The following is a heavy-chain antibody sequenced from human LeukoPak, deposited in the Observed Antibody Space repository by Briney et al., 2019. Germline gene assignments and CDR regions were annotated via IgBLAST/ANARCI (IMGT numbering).Heavy chain of an antibody. Sequence: SVKVSCKASGGTFSSYAISWVRQAPGQGLEWMGRIIPTLGIANYAQKFQGRVTITADKSTSTAYMELSSLRSEDTAVYYCARYSMVRGVIAYYYGMDVWGPGTTVTVSS. CDR3: ARYSMVRGVIAYYYGMDV. CDR1: GGTFSSYA. CDR2: IIPTLGIA. V-gene: IGHV1-69*04. J-gene: IGHJ6*02. D-gene: IGHD3-10*01.